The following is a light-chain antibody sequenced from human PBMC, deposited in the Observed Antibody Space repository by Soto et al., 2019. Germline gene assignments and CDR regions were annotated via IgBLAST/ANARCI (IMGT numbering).Light chain of an antibody. CDR2: DVS. CDR1: SSDVGGYNY. J-gene: IGLJ1*01. Sequence: SALAQPAPLSGSPGQSITISCTGNSSDVGGYNYVSWYQQHPGKAPKLMIYDVSNRPSGVSNRFSGSKSGNTASLTISGLQAEDEADYYCSSYTSSSTLAVFGTGTKVTVL. CDR3: SSYTSSSTLAV. V-gene: IGLV2-14*01.